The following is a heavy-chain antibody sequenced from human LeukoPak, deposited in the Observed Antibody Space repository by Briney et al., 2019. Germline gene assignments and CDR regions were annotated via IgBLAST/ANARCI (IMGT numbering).Heavy chain of an antibody. V-gene: IGHV1-2*02. D-gene: IGHD2-15*01. CDR3: ARDHCSGGRCYWPFDP. CDR1: GYTFTGYY. J-gene: IGHJ5*02. CDR2: IYPNSGGT. Sequence: ASVKVSCKASGYTFTGYYMHWVRQAPGQGLEWMGWIYPNSGGTNYAQKFQGRVTMTRDTSISTAYMELSRLRSDDTAVYYCARDHCSGGRCYWPFDPWGQGTLVTVSS.